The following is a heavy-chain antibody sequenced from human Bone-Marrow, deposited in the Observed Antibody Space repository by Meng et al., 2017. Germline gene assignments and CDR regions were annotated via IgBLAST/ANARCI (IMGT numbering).Heavy chain of an antibody. Sequence: GESLKISCAASGFTFSDEAMAWVRQAPGKGLEFISFISRSSTLTYDADSVKGRFTVSRDNSKNTLFVQMNSLKVDDTAMYYCSKDGSGSGTYRAFDSWGQGVLVTVSS. D-gene: IGHD3-10*01. CDR1: GFTFSDEA. CDR3: SKDGSGSGTYRAFDS. V-gene: IGHV3-23*01. CDR2: ISRSSTLT. J-gene: IGHJ4*02.